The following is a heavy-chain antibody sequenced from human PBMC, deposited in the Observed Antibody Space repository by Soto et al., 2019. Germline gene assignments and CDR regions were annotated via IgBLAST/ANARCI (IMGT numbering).Heavy chain of an antibody. CDR2: IYWNDDK. CDR3: AHRLVYGEYLGYFDY. J-gene: IGHJ4*02. CDR1: GFSLSTSGVG. V-gene: IGHV2-5*01. D-gene: IGHD4-17*01. Sequence: SGPTLVNPTQTLTLTCTFSGFSLSTSGVGVGWIRQPSGKALEWLALIYWNDDKRYSPSLKSRLTITKDTSKNQVVLTMTNMDPVDTATYYCAHRLVYGEYLGYFDYWGQGTLVTVSS.